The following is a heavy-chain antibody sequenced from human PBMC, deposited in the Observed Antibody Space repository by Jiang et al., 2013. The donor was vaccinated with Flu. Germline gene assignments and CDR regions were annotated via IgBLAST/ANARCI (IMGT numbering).Heavy chain of an antibody. CDR2: IIPIFGTA. V-gene: IGHV1-69*06. CDR3: ARGTVRSSGWPGAFDI. D-gene: IGHD6-19*01. Sequence: GAEVKKPGSSVKVSCKASGGTFSSYAISWVRQAPGQGLEWMGGIIPIFGTANYAQKFQGRVTITADKSTSTAYMELSSLRSEDTAVYYCARGTVRSSGWPGAFDIWGQGTMVTVSS. J-gene: IGHJ3*02. CDR1: GGTFSSYA.